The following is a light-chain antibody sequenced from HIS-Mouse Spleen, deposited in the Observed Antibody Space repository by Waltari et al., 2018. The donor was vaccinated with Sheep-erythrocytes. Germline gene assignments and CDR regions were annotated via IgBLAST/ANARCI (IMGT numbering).Light chain of an antibody. J-gene: IGLJ2*01. CDR3: AAWDDSLNGVV. Sequence: QSVLTQPPSASGTPGQRVTISCSGSSSNIGRTTVTWYQQLPGTAPKLLIYSNNQRPSGVPDRLSGSKSGTSASLAISGLQSEDEADYYCAAWDDSLNGVVFGGGTKLTVL. V-gene: IGLV1-44*01. CDR2: SNN. CDR1: SSNIGRTT.